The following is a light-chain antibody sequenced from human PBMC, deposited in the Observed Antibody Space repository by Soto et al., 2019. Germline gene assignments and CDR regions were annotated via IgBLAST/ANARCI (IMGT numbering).Light chain of an antibody. Sequence: DMRMTQSPSSLSAAIGDRVTITSRASQSISGYLNWYQQKPGKAPKLLIYATSTLESGVPSRFSGSGSGTDFTLTISSLQPEDFATYHCQQGYTTPITFGQGTRLEIK. CDR3: QQGYTTPIT. CDR1: QSISGY. CDR2: ATS. V-gene: IGKV1-39*01. J-gene: IGKJ5*01.